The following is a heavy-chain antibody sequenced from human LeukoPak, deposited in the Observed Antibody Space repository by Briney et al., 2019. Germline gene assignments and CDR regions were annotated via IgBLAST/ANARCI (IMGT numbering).Heavy chain of an antibody. V-gene: IGHV4-39*01. CDR3: ARLDCSSTSCSPYNWFDP. CDR2: IYYSGST. D-gene: IGHD2-2*01. Sequence: SETLSLTCTVSGGSISSYYWGWIRQPPGKGLEWIGSIYYSGSTYYNPSLKSRVTISVDTSKNQFSLKLSSVTAADTAVYYCARLDCSSTSCSPYNWFDPWGQGTLVTVSS. CDR1: GGSISSYY. J-gene: IGHJ5*02.